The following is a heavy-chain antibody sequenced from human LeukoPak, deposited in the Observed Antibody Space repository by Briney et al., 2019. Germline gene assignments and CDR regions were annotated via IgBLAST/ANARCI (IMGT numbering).Heavy chain of an antibody. CDR2: INSDGRIT. J-gene: IGHJ4*02. CDR1: GFTFSNYW. Sequence: GGSLRLSCAASGFTFSNYWMHWVCQAPGKGLVWVSRINSDGRITNHADSVKGRFTISRDNAKNTLYLKMNSLRAEDTAVYYCARAPGDYWGQGTLVSVSS. V-gene: IGHV3-74*01. CDR3: ARAPGDY.